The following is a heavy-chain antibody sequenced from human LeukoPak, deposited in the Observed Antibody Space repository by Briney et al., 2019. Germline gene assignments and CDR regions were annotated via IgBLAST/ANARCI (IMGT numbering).Heavy chain of an antibody. CDR2: ISGSGGST. J-gene: IGHJ4*02. V-gene: IGHV3-23*01. CDR1: GFTFSSYA. Sequence: GGSLRLSCAASGFTFSSYAMSWVRQAPGKGLEWVSAISGSGGSTYYADSVKGRFTISRDDSKNTLYLQMNSLRAEDTAVYYCAKDPRYSYVYYWGQGTLVTVSS. CDR3: AKDPRYSYVYY. D-gene: IGHD5-18*01.